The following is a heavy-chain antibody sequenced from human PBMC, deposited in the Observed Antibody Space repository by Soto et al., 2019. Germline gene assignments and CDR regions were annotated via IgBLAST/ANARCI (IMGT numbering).Heavy chain of an antibody. Sequence: PGGSLRLSCAASGFTFSSYSMNWVRQAPGKGLEWVSYISSSSSTIYYADSVKGRFTISRDNAKNSLYLQMNSLRDEDTAVYYCARDPMYSGSYYGMDVWGQGTTVTSP. CDR3: ARDPMYSGSYYGMDV. D-gene: IGHD1-26*01. J-gene: IGHJ6*02. V-gene: IGHV3-48*02. CDR2: ISSSSSTI. CDR1: GFTFSSYS.